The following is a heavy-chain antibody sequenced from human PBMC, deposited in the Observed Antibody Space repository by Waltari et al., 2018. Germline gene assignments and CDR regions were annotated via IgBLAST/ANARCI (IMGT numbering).Heavy chain of an antibody. Sequence: QVQLQESGPGLVKPSETLSLTCTVSGGSISSYYWSWLRQPPGKGLEWIGYIYYSGSTNYNPSLKSRVTISVDTSKNQFSLKLSSVTAADTAVYYCARQYCGGDCYLDYWGQGTLVTVSS. J-gene: IGHJ4*02. V-gene: IGHV4-59*08. D-gene: IGHD2-21*01. CDR2: IYYSGST. CDR3: ARQYCGGDCYLDY. CDR1: GGSISSYY.